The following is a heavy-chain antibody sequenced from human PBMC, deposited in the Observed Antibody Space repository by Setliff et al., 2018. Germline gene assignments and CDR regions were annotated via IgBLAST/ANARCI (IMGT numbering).Heavy chain of an antibody. CDR3: RCWGGYYKYEY. D-gene: IGHD3-3*01. CDR2: IYTSGST. Sequence: SETLSLTCSASGDPIDSDYWSWIRQPAGKGLEWIGRIYTSGSTSYYPSRKSRLTMSVDQSKNQFSLKLNSVTAAATAVDYGRCWGGYYKYEYWGQGTLVTVSS. J-gene: IGHJ4*02. CDR1: GDPIDSDY. V-gene: IGHV4-4*07.